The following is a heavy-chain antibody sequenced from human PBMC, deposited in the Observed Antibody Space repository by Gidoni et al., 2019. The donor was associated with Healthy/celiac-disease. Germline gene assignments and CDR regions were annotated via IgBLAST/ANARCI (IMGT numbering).Heavy chain of an antibody. J-gene: IGHJ4*02. CDR1: GYTFSSYA. Sequence: QVQLVQSGAEAKKPGASVKVSFTDSGYTFSSYALHWVRQAPGQRLEWMGWINADNGNTKYSQKFQGRVTITRDTHASTAYMELSSLRSEDTAVYYCARSNRGLLAVGFDYWGKGTLVTVS. CDR2: INADNGNT. CDR3: ARSNRGLLAVGFDY. D-gene: IGHD6-19*01. V-gene: IGHV1-3*01.